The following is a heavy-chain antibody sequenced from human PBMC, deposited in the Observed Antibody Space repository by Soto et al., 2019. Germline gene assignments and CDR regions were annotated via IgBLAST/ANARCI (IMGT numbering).Heavy chain of an antibody. J-gene: IGHJ4*02. V-gene: IGHV4-31*03. Sequence: SETLSLTCTVSGGSISSGGSHWSWIRQHPGKGLEWIGYIYYSGSTYYNPSLKSRVTISVDTSKNQFSLRLSSVTAADTAVYFCARAFNYYDSRGFFDCWGQGTLVTVSS. CDR2: IYYSGST. D-gene: IGHD3-22*01. CDR1: GGSISSGGSH. CDR3: ARAFNYYDSRGFFDC.